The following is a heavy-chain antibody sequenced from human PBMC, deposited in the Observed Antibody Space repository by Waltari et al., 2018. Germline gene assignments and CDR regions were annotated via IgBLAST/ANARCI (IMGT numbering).Heavy chain of an antibody. CDR1: GFPFSRYA. J-gene: IGHJ4*02. D-gene: IGHD2-15*01. CDR2: ISSGSSYI. CDR3: GREWGVMVGTAGFYFDY. Sequence: EVQLVGSGGGLVKPGGSLRLSCAASGFPFSRYAMNCVRQAPGKGLEWVSSISSGSSYIYYADSVKGRFTISRDNAKNSLYLQMNSLRVEDTAVYYCGREWGVMVGTAGFYFDYWGQGALVTVSS. V-gene: IGHV3-21*01.